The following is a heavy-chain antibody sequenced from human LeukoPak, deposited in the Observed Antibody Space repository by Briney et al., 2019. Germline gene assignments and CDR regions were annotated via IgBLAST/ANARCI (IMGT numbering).Heavy chain of an antibody. V-gene: IGHV4-59*01. CDR1: GGSISSYY. D-gene: IGHD5-18*01. Sequence: SETLSLTCTVSGGSISSYYWSWIRQPPGKGLEWIGYIYYSGSTNYNPSLKSRVTISVDTSKNQFSLKLSSVTAADTAVYYCAISKQGYSYGYFDYWGRETLVTVSS. CDR3: AISKQGYSYGYFDY. CDR2: IYYSGST. J-gene: IGHJ4*02.